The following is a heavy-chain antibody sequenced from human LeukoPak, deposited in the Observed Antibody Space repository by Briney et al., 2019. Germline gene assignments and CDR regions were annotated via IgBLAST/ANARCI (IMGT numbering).Heavy chain of an antibody. Sequence: SETLSLTCTVSGGSINSGNYYWSWIRQPAGKGLEWIGRIYTSGSTNSHPSLRTRVTISVDTPRNQFSLKLSSVTAADTAVYYCARGASYDSDDAFDIWGQGTMVTVSS. V-gene: IGHV4-61*02. CDR3: ARGASYDSDDAFDI. D-gene: IGHD3-3*01. CDR1: GGSINSGNYY. CDR2: IYTSGST. J-gene: IGHJ3*02.